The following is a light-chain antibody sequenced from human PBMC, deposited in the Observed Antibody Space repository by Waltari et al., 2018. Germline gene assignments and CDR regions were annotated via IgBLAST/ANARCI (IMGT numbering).Light chain of an antibody. Sequence: DIVMTQSPDSLAVSLGERATINCKSSRSVLYSSNNNNCLAWYQRGPGQPPKLLIYSSSPREAGVPDRFSVSGSETDFTLTISRLEHEDYAVYYCQQYGTSPRTFGQGTKVEIK. CDR1: RSVLYSSNNNNC. V-gene: IGKV4-1*01. CDR2: SSS. J-gene: IGKJ1*01. CDR3: QQYGTSPRT.